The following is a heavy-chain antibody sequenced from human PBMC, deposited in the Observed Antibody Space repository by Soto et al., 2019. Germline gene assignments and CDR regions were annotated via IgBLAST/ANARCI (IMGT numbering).Heavy chain of an antibody. Sequence: ASVKVSCKASGYTFTSYYMHWVRQAPGQGLEWMGIINPSGGSTSYAQKFQGRVTMTRDTSTSTVYMELSSLRSEDTAVYYCAREGAAAGTGYYYGMDVRGQGTTVTV. J-gene: IGHJ6*02. CDR1: GYTFTSYY. CDR2: INPSGGST. D-gene: IGHD6-13*01. CDR3: AREGAAAGTGYYYGMDV. V-gene: IGHV1-46*01.